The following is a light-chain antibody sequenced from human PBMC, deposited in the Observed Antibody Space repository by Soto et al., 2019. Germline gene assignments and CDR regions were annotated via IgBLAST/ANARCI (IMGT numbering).Light chain of an antibody. CDR2: GAS. J-gene: IGKJ2*01. V-gene: IGKV3-20*01. CDR3: QVYGNSPMYT. Sequence: EIVLTQSPGTLSLSPGERATLSCRASQSVSNNAIAWYQQKPGQAPRLLIYGASNRATGIPDVFSGSGSGTDFTLTISRLEAEDFAVYYCQVYGNSPMYTFGQGTRLEIK. CDR1: QSVSNNA.